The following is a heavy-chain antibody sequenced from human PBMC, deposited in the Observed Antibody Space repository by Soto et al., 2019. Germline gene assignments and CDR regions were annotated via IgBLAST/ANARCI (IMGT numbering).Heavy chain of an antibody. D-gene: IGHD3-10*01. V-gene: IGHV1-18*01. J-gene: IGHJ6*03. Sequence: ASVKVSCKASGYTFTSYGISWVRQAPGQGLEWMGWISAYNGNTNYAQKLQGRVTMTTDTSTSTAYMELRSLRSDDTAVYYCARFKEGVGELPNFYYYYYMDVWGKGTTVTVSS. CDR1: GYTFTSYG. CDR3: ARFKEGVGELPNFYYYYYMDV. CDR2: ISAYNGNT.